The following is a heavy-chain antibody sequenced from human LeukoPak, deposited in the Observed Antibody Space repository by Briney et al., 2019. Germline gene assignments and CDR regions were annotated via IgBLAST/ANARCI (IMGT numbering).Heavy chain of an antibody. Sequence: SETLSLTCTVSGGSISGYYWSWIRQPPGKGLEWIGEINHSGSTNYNPSLKSRVTISVDTSKNQFSLTLSSVTAADTAVYNCARAPGTAMRRDRYFDYWGQGTLVTVSS. J-gene: IGHJ4*02. CDR3: ARAPGTAMRRDRYFDY. V-gene: IGHV4-34*01. D-gene: IGHD5-18*01. CDR2: INHSGST. CDR1: GGSISGYY.